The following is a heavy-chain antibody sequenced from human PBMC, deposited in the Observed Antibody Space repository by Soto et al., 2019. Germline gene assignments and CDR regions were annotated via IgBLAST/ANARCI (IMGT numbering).Heavy chain of an antibody. CDR3: ARDPRMVRGVIIPGDAFDI. CDR1: GFTFSSYE. Sequence: PGGSLRLSCAGSGFTFSSYEMNWVRQAPGKGLEWIAYISSYGDTIYYSDSVKGRFTISRDNAKNSLYLQMFSLSAEDTAVYYCARDPRMVRGVIIPGDAFDIWGQGTMVTVS. CDR2: ISSYGDTI. J-gene: IGHJ3*02. V-gene: IGHV3-48*03. D-gene: IGHD3-10*01.